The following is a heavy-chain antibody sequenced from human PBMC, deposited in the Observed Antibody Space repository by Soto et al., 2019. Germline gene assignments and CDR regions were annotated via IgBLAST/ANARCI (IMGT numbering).Heavy chain of an antibody. CDR2: ISYDGSNK. CDR1: GFTFSSYA. Sequence: QVPLVESGGGVVQPGRSLRLSCAASGFTFSSYAMHWVRQAPGKGLEWVAVISYDGSNKYYADSVKGRFTISRDNSKNTLYLQMNSLRAEDTAVYYCARDWGSGRNYYGMDVWGQGTTVTVSS. CDR3: ARDWGSGRNYYGMDV. V-gene: IGHV3-30-3*01. D-gene: IGHD3-10*01. J-gene: IGHJ6*02.